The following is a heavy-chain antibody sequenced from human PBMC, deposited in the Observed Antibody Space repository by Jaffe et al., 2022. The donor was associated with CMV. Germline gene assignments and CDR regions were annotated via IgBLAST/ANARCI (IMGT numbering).Heavy chain of an antibody. CDR3: TRDSPTMIATNDY. CDR2: IRSKAYGGTT. V-gene: IGHV3-49*04. J-gene: IGHJ4*02. CDR1: GFTFGDYA. D-gene: IGHD3-22*01. Sequence: EVQLVESGGGLVQPGRSLRLSCTASGFTFGDYAMSWVRQAPGKGLEWVGFIRSKAYGGTTEYAASVKGRFTISRDDSKSIAYLQMNSLKTEDTAVYYCTRDSPTMIATNDYWGQGTLVTVSS.